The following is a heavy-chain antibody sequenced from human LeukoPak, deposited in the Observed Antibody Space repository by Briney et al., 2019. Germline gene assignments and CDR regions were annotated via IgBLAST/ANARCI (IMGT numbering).Heavy chain of an antibody. Sequence: GGSLRLSCVASEFTFSSYSMIWVRQAPGKGLEWISYISNGSGNRYYADPVKGRFTISRDNAKNLLYLQMNNLRADDTAVYYWARAPKGDFYHSYMDVGGRGTTVAVPS. V-gene: IGHV3-48*01. J-gene: IGHJ6*03. CDR3: ARAPKGDFYHSYMDV. CDR2: ISNGSGNR. CDR1: EFTFSSYS. D-gene: IGHD3-3*01.